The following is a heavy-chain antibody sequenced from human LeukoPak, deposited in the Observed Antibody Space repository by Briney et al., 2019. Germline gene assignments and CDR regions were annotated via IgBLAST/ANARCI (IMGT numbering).Heavy chain of an antibody. V-gene: IGHV4-61*02. CDR1: SGSSSSGNYY. D-gene: IGHD2-2*01. CDR3: ARAADGCSDASCYGF. Sequence: SETLSLNCSVSSGSSSSGNYYWRWIRQPAGKGREWIGRISTSGGPNKNPSLKSRVTISIDTSKSQFSLKLNSVTAGDTAVYYCARAADGCSDASCYGFWGQGTLVTVSS. J-gene: IGHJ4*02. CDR2: ISTSGGP.